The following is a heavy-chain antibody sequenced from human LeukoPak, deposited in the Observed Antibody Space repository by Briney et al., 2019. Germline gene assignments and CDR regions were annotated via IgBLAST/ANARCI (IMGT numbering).Heavy chain of an antibody. V-gene: IGHV4-4*02. Sequence: SETLSLTCAVSGGSISTNTWWSWVRQPPGKGLEWIGQTSHDGNADYTPSLKSRVTISVDKSKNQLSLKLNSVTAADSAVYYCAKHGGRYFDSWGQGTLVTVSS. D-gene: IGHD4-23*01. CDR2: TSHDGNA. CDR3: AKHGGRYFDS. J-gene: IGHJ4*02. CDR1: GGSISTNTW.